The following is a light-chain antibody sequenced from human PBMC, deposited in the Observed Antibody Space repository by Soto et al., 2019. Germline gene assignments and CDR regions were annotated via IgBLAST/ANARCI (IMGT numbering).Light chain of an antibody. V-gene: IGLV2-8*01. CDR1: SSDVGGYNY. CDR3: SSYAGSNGV. CDR2: EVS. J-gene: IGLJ1*01. Sequence: TQPPSASGSPGPSVTISCTGTSSDVGGYNYVSWYQQHPGKAPKLMIYEVSKRPSGVPDRFSGSKSGNTASLTVSGLQAEDEAEYYCSSYAGSNGVFGTGTKVTVL.